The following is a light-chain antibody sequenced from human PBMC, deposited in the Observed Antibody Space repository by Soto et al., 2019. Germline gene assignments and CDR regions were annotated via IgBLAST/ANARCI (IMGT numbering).Light chain of an antibody. CDR2: GAS. V-gene: IGKV1-27*01. J-gene: IGKJ1*01. Sequence: DNQMTQSPSSLSASVGDRDTITCRASQYIHTHLAWYQQKPGNSPKLLVYGASTLHSGVPSRFSASGSWTDFILTISSLQSEDVATYYCQTYDKAPWTFGPGTRV. CDR3: QTYDKAPWT. CDR1: QYIHTH.